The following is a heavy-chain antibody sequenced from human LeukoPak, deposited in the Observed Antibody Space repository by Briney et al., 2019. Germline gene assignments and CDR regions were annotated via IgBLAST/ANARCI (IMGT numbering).Heavy chain of an antibody. CDR2: IILIFGTA. Sequence: SVKVSCKASGGTFSSYAISWVRQAPGQGLEWMGGIILIFGTANYAQKFQGRVTITADESTSTAYMELSSLRSEDTAVYYCASRRSYYYDSSGYMEHWGQGTLVTVSS. D-gene: IGHD3-22*01. J-gene: IGHJ1*01. V-gene: IGHV1-69*13. CDR1: GGTFSSYA. CDR3: ASRRSYYYDSSGYMEH.